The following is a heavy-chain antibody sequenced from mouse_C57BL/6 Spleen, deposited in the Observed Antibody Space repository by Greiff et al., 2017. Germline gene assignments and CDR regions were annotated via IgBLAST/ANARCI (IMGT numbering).Heavy chain of an antibody. CDR1: GYTFTSYW. J-gene: IGHJ1*03. V-gene: IGHV1-52*01. Sequence: QVQLQQPGAELVRPGSSVKLSCKASGYTFTSYWMHWVKQRPIQGLEWIGNIDPSDSETHYNQKFKDKATLTVDKSSSPAYMQLSSLTSEDSAVYYCARRGYYGSSDWYFEVWGTGTTVTVSS. CDR3: ARRGYYGSSDWYFEV. CDR2: IDPSDSET. D-gene: IGHD1-1*01.